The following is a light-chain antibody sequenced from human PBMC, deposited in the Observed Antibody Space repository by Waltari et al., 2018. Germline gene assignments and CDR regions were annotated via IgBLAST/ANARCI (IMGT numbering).Light chain of an antibody. Sequence: DVVMTQSPLSLPVTLGQPASIPCRSSQSLVHSDGNTYLNWFHQRPGQSPRRLIYKVSNRDSGVPDRFSGSGSGTDFTLKISRVEAEDVGFYYCMQGTHWWTFGQGTKVEIK. V-gene: IGKV2-30*02. CDR1: QSLVHSDGNTY. CDR3: MQGTHWWT. CDR2: KVS. J-gene: IGKJ1*01.